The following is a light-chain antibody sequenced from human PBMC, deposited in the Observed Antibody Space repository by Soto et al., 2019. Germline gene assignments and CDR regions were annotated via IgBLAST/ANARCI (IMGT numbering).Light chain of an antibody. CDR1: SSQIGAGYD. Sequence: QSLLTQPPSVSGAPGQRVTISCTGSSSQIGAGYDVHWYQQLPGTAPKLLIYGNSNRPSGVPDRFSGSKSGTSASLAITGLQAEDEADYYCQSYDSSLSGSYVFGTGTKVTVL. J-gene: IGLJ1*01. V-gene: IGLV1-40*01. CDR3: QSYDSSLSGSYV. CDR2: GNS.